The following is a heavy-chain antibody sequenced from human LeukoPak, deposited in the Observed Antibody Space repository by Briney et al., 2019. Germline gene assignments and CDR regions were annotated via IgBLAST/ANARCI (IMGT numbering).Heavy chain of an antibody. CDR3: AKDTSIGKYCTNGVCSPFDY. V-gene: IGHV3-23*01. CDR2: ISDSGDYT. CDR1: GFTLSSYA. J-gene: IGHJ4*02. D-gene: IGHD2-8*01. Sequence: GGSLTLSCAGSGFTLSSYAMSGVRQAPGQGLEWVSVISDSGDYTSYADSVRGRFTISRDNSRNTLYLQMISLRPEDTAVYYCAKDTSIGKYCTNGVCSPFDYWGQGTLVTVSS.